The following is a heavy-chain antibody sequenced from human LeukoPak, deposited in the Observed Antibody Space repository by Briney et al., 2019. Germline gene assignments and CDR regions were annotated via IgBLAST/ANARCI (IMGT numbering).Heavy chain of an antibody. CDR2: ITSRSAFT. Sequence: AGGSLRLSCAASGFTFSSYSMNWVRQSPGKGLEWISYITSRSAFTYFADSVKGRFTISRDDARNSVYLHLNALRVDDTAVYYCARDLTSAYWSPGGYYYYMDVWGKGTAVTVSS. CDR3: ARDLTSAYWSPGGYYYYMDV. D-gene: IGHD3-16*01. CDR1: GFTFSSYS. J-gene: IGHJ6*03. V-gene: IGHV3-48*01.